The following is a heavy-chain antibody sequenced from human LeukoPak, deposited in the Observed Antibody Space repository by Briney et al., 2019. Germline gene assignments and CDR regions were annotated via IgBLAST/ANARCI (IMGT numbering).Heavy chain of an antibody. J-gene: IGHJ5*02. D-gene: IGHD3-3*01. Sequence: ASVKVSCKASGYTFTSYDINWVRQATGQGLEWMGWRNPNSGNTGYAQKFQGRVTMTRNTSISTAYMELSSLRSEDTAVYYCARGAVYDFWSGYYDGWFDPWGQGTLVTVSS. CDR3: ARGAVYDFWSGYYDGWFDP. V-gene: IGHV1-8*01. CDR2: RNPNSGNT. CDR1: GYTFTSYD.